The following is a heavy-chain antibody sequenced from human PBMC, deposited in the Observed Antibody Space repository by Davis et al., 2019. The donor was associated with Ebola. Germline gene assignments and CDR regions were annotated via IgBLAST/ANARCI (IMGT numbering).Heavy chain of an antibody. CDR3: AREGGRYYDSSGYVFDI. D-gene: IGHD3-22*01. J-gene: IGHJ3*02. V-gene: IGHV1-46*01. CDR2: INPITGGT. Sequence: ASVKVSCKASGYRFTSYYMHWVRQAPGQGLEWMGIINPITGGTSYAQNFQVRVNMTRDTSTSTVYMELSSLGSEDTAVYYCAREGGRYYDSSGYVFDIWGQGTMVKVSS. CDR1: GYRFTSYY.